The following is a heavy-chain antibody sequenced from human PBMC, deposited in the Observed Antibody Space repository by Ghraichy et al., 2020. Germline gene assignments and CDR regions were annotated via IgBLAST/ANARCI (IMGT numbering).Heavy chain of an antibody. CDR2: TYYRSKWYN. V-gene: IGHV6-1*01. Sequence: SQTLSLTCAISGDSVSSNSAAWNWIRQSPSRGLEWLGRTYYRSKWYNDYAVSVKSRITINPDTSKNQFSLQLNSVTPEDTAVYYCARGADIVVVPAAETTYFDYWGQGTLVTVSS. CDR3: ARGADIVVVPAAETTYFDY. D-gene: IGHD2-2*01. CDR1: GDSVSSNSAA. J-gene: IGHJ4*02.